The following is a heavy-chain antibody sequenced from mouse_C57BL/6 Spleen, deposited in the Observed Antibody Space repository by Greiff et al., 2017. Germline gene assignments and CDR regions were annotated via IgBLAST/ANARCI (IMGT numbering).Heavy chain of an antibody. CDR1: GFTFSSYA. Sequence: EVMLVESGGGLVKPGGSLKLSCAASGFTFSSYAMSWVRQTPEKGLEWVATISDGGSYTYYPDNVKGRFTISRDNAKNNLYLQMSHLKSEDTAMYYCARITTVVATYYFDYWGQGTTLTVSS. CDR2: ISDGGSYT. D-gene: IGHD1-1*01. V-gene: IGHV5-4*03. J-gene: IGHJ2*01. CDR3: ARITTVVATYYFDY.